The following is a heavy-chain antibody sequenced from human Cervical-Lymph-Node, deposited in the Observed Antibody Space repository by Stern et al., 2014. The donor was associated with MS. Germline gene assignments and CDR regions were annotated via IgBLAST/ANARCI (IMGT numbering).Heavy chain of an antibody. CDR2: IIPIFGTA. V-gene: IGHV1-69*01. CDR1: GGTFSTYG. CDR3: AREFNYDSSGYYFYY. D-gene: IGHD3-22*01. J-gene: IGHJ4*02. Sequence: VQLEESGAEVKKPGSSVKGSCKASGGTFSTYGISWVRQAPGQGLEWMGGIIPIFGTANYAQKFQGRVTITADESTNTAYMELSSLRSEDTAVYYCAREFNYDSSGYYFYYWGQGTLVTVSS.